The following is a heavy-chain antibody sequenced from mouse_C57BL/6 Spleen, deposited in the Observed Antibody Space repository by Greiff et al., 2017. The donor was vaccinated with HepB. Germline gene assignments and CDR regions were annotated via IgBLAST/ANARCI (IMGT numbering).Heavy chain of an antibody. V-gene: IGHV1-69*01. D-gene: IGHD1-1*01. J-gene: IGHJ1*03. Sequence: VQLQQPGAELVMPGASVKLSCKASGYTFTSYWLHWVKQRPGQGLEWIGEIDPSDSYTNYNQKFKGKSTWTVDKSSSTAYMQLSSRTSEDSAVDYCARRWITTVVANWYLDVWGTGTTVTVSS. CDR2: IDPSDSYT. CDR3: ARRWITTVVANWYLDV. CDR1: GYTFTSYW.